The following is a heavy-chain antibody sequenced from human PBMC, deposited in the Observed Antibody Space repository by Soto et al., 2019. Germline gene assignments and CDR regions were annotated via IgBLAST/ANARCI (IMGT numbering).Heavy chain of an antibody. V-gene: IGHV4-4*07. Sequence: SETLSLTCIVSGGSISSYHWSWVRQPAGRGLEWIGRLYTSGSSNTYYNPSLKSRVTMSADTSKNQFSLEMTSVTAADTAVYYCVRESGGGGYCSGGSCYGMDVWGQGTTVTSP. CDR3: VRESGGGGYCSGGSCYGMDV. D-gene: IGHD2-15*01. CDR2: LYTSGSSNT. CDR1: GGSISSYH. J-gene: IGHJ6*02.